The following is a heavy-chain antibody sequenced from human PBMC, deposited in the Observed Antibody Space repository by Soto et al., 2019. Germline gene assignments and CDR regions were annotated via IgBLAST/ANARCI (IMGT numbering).Heavy chain of an antibody. V-gene: IGHV1-2*04. D-gene: IGHD2-2*01. CDR1: GYTFTGHY. J-gene: IGHJ6*02. CDR2: INPNSGGT. CDR3: ARAKIIPIVVVPAAMNYYYYGMDV. Sequence: ASVKVSCKASGYTFTGHYMHWVRQAPGQGLEWMGWINPNSGGTNYAQKFQGWVTMTRDTSISTAYMELSRLRSDDTAVYYCARAKIIPIVVVPAAMNYYYYGMDVWGQGTTVTVSS.